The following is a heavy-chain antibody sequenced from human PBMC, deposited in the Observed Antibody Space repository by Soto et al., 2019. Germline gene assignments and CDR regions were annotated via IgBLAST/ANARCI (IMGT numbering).Heavy chain of an antibody. CDR3: ARSITIFGVPLYYYFGLDV. CDR1: GFTFSNYG. CDR2: ISYDGTNK. V-gene: IGHV3-30*03. D-gene: IGHD3-3*01. J-gene: IGHJ6*02. Sequence: QVQLVESGGGVVQPGRSLRLSCAASGFTFSNYGMNWVRQAPGKGLEWVSLISYDGTNKYYADSVKGRFTISRDNSKHTVYLQMNTVRAEDTAVYYCARSITIFGVPLYYYFGLDVWGQGTTVTVSS.